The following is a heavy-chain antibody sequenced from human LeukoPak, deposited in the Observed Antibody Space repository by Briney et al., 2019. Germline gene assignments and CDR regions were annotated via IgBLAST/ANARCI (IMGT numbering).Heavy chain of an antibody. Sequence: GASVKVSCKASGYTFTGYYMHWVRQAPGQGLEWMGWINPNSGGTNYAQKFQGGVTMTRDTSISTAYMELSRLRSDDTAVYYCARIVVPAANVDYWGQGTLVTVSS. D-gene: IGHD2-2*01. CDR3: ARIVVPAANVDY. J-gene: IGHJ4*02. CDR2: INPNSGGT. V-gene: IGHV1-2*02. CDR1: GYTFTGYY.